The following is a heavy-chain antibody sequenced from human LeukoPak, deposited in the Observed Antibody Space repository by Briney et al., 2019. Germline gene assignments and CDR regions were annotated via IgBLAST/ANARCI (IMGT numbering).Heavy chain of an antibody. CDR3: VRRGYCDGTGGCHSNPFDI. Sequence: GESLKISCKGSGYSFTSGYSFAVYWIGWVRQMPGKSLELMGIVYPGASDTRYSPSFQGQVTISVDTSISTDYMQWSSLKASDTAIYYCVRRGYCDGTGGCHSNPFDIWGQGTMVTVSS. D-gene: IGHD2/OR15-2a*01. V-gene: IGHV5-51*01. CDR2: VYPGASDT. CDR1: GYSFTSGYSFAVYW. J-gene: IGHJ3*02.